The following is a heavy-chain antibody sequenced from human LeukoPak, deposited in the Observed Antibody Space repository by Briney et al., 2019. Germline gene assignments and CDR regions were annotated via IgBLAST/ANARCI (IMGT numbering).Heavy chain of an antibody. Sequence: SETLSLTCAVYGGSFSGYYWSWIRQPPGKGLEWIGEINHSGSTNYNPSLKSRVTISVDTSKNQFSLKLSSVTAADTAVYYCASGYCSGGSCYGLWGQGTLVTVSS. V-gene: IGHV4-34*01. J-gene: IGHJ4*02. D-gene: IGHD2-15*01. CDR2: INHSGST. CDR3: ASGYCSGGSCYGL. CDR1: GGSFSGYY.